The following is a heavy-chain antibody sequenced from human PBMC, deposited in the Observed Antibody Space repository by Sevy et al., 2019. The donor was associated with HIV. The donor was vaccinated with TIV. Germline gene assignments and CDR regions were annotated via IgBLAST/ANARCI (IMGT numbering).Heavy chain of an antibody. V-gene: IGHV1-2*02. CDR3: ARDVGYCSSTSCYIYFDY. D-gene: IGHD2-2*02. Sequence: ASVKVSCKASGYTFTCYYMHWVRQAPGQGLEWMGWINPNSGGTNYAQKFQGRVTMTRDTSISTAYMALSRLRSDETAVYYCARDVGYCSSTSCYIYFDYWGQGTLVTVSS. J-gene: IGHJ4*02. CDR1: GYTFTCYY. CDR2: INPNSGGT.